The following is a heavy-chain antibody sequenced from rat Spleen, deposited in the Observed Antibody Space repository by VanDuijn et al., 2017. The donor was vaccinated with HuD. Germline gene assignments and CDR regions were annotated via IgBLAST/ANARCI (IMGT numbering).Heavy chain of an antibody. CDR1: GYSITNNY. Sequence: DVQLQESGPGLVKPSQSLSLTCSVTGYSITNNYWGWIRKFPGNKMEWIGHISYSNNTNYNPSLKSRISITRDTSKNQFFLQLNSVTTEDTATYFCARYRATIDWYFDFWGPGTMVTVSS. CDR2: ISYSNNT. CDR3: ARYRATIDWYFDF. J-gene: IGHJ1*01. V-gene: IGHV3-1*01. D-gene: IGHD1-10*01.